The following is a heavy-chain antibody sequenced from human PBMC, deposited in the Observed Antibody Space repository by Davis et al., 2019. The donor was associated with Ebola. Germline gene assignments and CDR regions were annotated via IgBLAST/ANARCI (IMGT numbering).Heavy chain of an antibody. CDR1: GFTFADYG. V-gene: IGHV3-30*18. CDR3: AKLRSHDYTDSSDDFYLDL. CDR2: ISSDGSRE. D-gene: IGHD3-16*01. J-gene: IGHJ2*01. Sequence: GESLKISCAASGFTFADYGMSWVRQAPGKGLEWVALISSDGSREYYADSVEGRFTISKDNSGNTLYLHMNALTAEDTALYYCAKLRSHDYTDSSDDFYLDLWGRGTLVTVSS.